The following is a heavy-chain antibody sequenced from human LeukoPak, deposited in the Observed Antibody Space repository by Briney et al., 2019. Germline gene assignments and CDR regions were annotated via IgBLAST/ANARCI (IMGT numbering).Heavy chain of an antibody. Sequence: PSETLSLTCTVSGGSISSYYWSWIRQLPGKGLEWIGEINHSGSTNYNPSLKSRVTISVDTSKNQFSLKLSSVTAADTAVYYCARERRLTYSSSWYRFDPWGQGTLVTVSS. J-gene: IGHJ5*02. CDR1: GGSISSYY. CDR2: INHSGST. CDR3: ARERRLTYSSSWYRFDP. D-gene: IGHD6-13*01. V-gene: IGHV4-34*01.